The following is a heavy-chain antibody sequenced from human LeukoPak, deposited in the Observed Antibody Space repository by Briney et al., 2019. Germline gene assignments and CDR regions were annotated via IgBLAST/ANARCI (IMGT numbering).Heavy chain of an antibody. CDR1: GFTFNSYW. CDR2: MNSDESSP. J-gene: IGHJ3*02. D-gene: IGHD3-22*01. CDR3: ARDAKDSSGFTFDI. V-gene: IGHV3-74*01. Sequence: GEPLTLSCAASGFTFNSYWMHWLRQAPGKGRVWVSRMNSDESSPSHEDSMKGRFTISRDNAKNSLYLQMNSLRAEDTAVYYCARDAKDSSGFTFDIWGQGTMVTVSS.